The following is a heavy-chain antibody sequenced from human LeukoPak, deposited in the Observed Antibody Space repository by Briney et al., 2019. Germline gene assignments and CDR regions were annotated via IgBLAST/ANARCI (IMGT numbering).Heavy chain of an antibody. CDR3: ARSGSYYRTFDY. V-gene: IGHV3-48*02. Sequence: GGSLRLSCATSGFTFSNYNMNWVRQAPGKGLEWVAYIGTTTSTIYYAGPVKGRFTISRDNAKNSLYLQMNSLRDKDTAVYFCARSGSYYRTFDYWGQGSLVTVSS. CDR1: GFTFSNYN. J-gene: IGHJ4*02. D-gene: IGHD1-26*01. CDR2: IGTTTSTI.